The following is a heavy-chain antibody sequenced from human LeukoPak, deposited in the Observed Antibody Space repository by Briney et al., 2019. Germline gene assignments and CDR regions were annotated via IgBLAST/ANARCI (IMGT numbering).Heavy chain of an antibody. Sequence: GGSLRLSCAASGFTFDDYAMHWVRQAPGKGLEWVSGISWNSGSIGYADSVKGRFTISRDNAKNSLYLQMNSLRAEDTAVYYCARGLTYYYGSGSYSWFDPWGQGTLVTVSS. CDR1: GFTFDDYA. D-gene: IGHD3-10*01. CDR3: ARGLTYYYGSGSYSWFDP. CDR2: ISWNSGSI. V-gene: IGHV3-9*01. J-gene: IGHJ5*02.